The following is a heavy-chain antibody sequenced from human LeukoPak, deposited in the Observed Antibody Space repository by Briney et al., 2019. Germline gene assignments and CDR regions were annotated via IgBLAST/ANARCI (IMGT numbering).Heavy chain of an antibody. V-gene: IGHV3-23*01. CDR2: ISGSGGST. D-gene: IGHD2-15*01. J-gene: IGHJ6*02. CDR3: AKRFGSGGNVGDV. CDR1: GFTFSSYA. Sequence: GGSLRLSCAASGFTFSSYAMSWVRQAPGKGLEWVSAISGSGGSTYYADSVKGRFTISRNNSKNTLCLQMNSLRAEDTAVYYCAKRFGSGGNVGDVWGQGTTVTVSS.